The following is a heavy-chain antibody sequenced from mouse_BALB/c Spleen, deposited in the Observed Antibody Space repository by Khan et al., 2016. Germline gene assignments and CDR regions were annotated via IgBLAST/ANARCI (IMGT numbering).Heavy chain of an antibody. CDR1: GDSITSGH. D-gene: IGHD1-2*01. J-gene: IGHJ3*01. CDR3: ATGDDYGSACAY. CDR2: ISHSGDS. V-gene: IGHV3-8*02. Sequence: EVQLQEPGPSLAKPSQTLSLTCSVTGDSITSGHWNWIRKFPGNKFDFMGYISHSGDSYYNPSLKSRISITRDTSTNQYYLQLNSVTTEDTATYYCATGDDYGSACAYGGQGTRVTVSA.